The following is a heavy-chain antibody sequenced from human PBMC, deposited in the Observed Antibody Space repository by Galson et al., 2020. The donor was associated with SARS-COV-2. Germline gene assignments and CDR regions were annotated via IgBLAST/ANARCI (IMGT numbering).Heavy chain of an antibody. V-gene: IGHV3-21*01. CDR3: ARDPRGGEAYFYYYYMDV. Sequence: GESLKISCAASGFTFSSYSMNWVRQAPGKGLEWVSSISSSSSYIYYADSVKGRFTISRDNAKNSLYLQMNSLRAEDTAVYYCARDPRGGEAYFYYYYMDVWGKGTTVTISS. D-gene: IGHD2-15*01. CDR1: GFTFSSYS. CDR2: ISSSSSYI. J-gene: IGHJ6*03.